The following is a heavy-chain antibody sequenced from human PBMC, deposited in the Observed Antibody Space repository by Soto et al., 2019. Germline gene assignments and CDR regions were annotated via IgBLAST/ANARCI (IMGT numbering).Heavy chain of an antibody. V-gene: IGHV3-11*05. D-gene: IGHD1-26*01. Sequence: QVQLVESGGGLVKPGGSLRLSCAASGFTFSDYYMSWIRQAPGKGLEWVSYISSSSSYTNYADSVKGRFTISRDNAKNSLYLQMNSLRAEDTAVYYCARDLGSYVYLDYWGQVPLVTGSS. CDR1: GFTFSDYY. CDR3: ARDLGSYVYLDY. J-gene: IGHJ4*02. CDR2: ISSSSSYT.